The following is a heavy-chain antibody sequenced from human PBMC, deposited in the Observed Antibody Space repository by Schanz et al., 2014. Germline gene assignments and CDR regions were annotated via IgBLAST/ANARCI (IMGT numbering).Heavy chain of an antibody. CDR1: GYTFTSYY. V-gene: IGHV1-18*04. CDR3: ARETTIITGGAFDV. Sequence: QVQLVQSGGEVKKPGASVKVSCKASGYTFTSYYMHWVRQAPGQGPEWMGWISAFDDKTDYAQNFQGRLIMTTDTSTTTVYMELRGLRSDDTAVYYCARETTIITGGAFDVWGQGTMVTVSS. D-gene: IGHD3-9*01. CDR2: ISAFDDKT. J-gene: IGHJ3*01.